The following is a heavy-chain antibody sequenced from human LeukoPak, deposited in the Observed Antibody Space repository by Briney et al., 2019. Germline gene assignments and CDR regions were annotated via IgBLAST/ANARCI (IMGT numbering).Heavy chain of an antibody. J-gene: IGHJ3*02. CDR3: ARVWTLGGDAFDI. Sequence: SSETLSLTCTVSGVSISSYDWSWIRQPAGKGLEWIGRIYTSGSTNYNPSLKSRVSLSSDTSNNHFFPKQCSVTAAGAAVFCGARVWTLGGDAFDIWGQGTMVTVSS. CDR1: GVSISSYD. CDR2: IYTSGST. V-gene: IGHV4-4*07. D-gene: IGHD7-27*01.